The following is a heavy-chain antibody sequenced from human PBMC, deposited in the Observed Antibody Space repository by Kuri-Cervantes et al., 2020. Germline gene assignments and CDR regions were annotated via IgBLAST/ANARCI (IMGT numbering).Heavy chain of an antibody. J-gene: IGHJ4*02. CDR2: ISGSGGST. Sequence: GESLKISCAASGFTFSSYAMSWVRQAPGKGLERVSAISGSGGSTYYADSVKGRFTISRDNSKNTLYLQMNSLRAEDTAVYYCAKVLITMVRGVQPYFDYWGQGTLVTVSS. D-gene: IGHD3-10*01. V-gene: IGHV3-23*01. CDR1: GFTFSSYA. CDR3: AKVLITMVRGVQPYFDY.